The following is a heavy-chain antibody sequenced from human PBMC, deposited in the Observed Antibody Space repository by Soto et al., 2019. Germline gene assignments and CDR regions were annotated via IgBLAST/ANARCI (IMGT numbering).Heavy chain of an antibody. CDR2: ISGSGRST. D-gene: IGHD3-10*01. Sequence: PGGSLRLSCAASGFTFSSYVVSWVRQAPEEGLEWVSGISGSGRSTYYADSVKGRFTISRDNSKNTLSLQMNSLRAEDTAVYYCAKDILRSSGSHFYFYGMDVWGQGTTVTVSS. J-gene: IGHJ6*02. CDR1: GFTFSSYV. V-gene: IGHV3-23*01. CDR3: AKDILRSSGSHFYFYGMDV.